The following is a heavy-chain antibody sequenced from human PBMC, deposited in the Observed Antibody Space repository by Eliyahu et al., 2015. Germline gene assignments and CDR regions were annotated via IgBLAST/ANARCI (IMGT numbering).Heavy chain of an antibody. CDR3: ARGLARITIFGVFTPNYYYYNMDV. V-gene: IGHV1-2*04. D-gene: IGHD3-3*01. Sequence: QVQLVQSGAEVKKPGASMKVSCKASGYTFTDYYIHWLRQAPGQGLEWMGWINPNNGGTNYAQKFQDLVTMTGDTSINTAYLELGRLKSDDTAVYYCARGLARITIFGVFTPNYYYYNMDVWGRGTTVTVS. CDR1: GYTFTDYY. J-gene: IGHJ6*02. CDR2: INPNNGGT.